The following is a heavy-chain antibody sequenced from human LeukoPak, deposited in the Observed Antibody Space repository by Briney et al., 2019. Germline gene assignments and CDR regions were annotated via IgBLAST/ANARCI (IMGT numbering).Heavy chain of an antibody. J-gene: IGHJ4*02. V-gene: IGHV1-2*06. CDR3: ATNTFDY. D-gene: IGHD2-8*01. Sequence: ASVKVSCKASGYTLSSSYMHWVRQAPGQGLEWMGRITPNSGDTNYAHKFQGRVTMTRDTSISTAYMELSSLKSDDTAMYYCATNTFDYWGQGTLVTVSS. CDR2: ITPNSGDT. CDR1: GYTLSSSY.